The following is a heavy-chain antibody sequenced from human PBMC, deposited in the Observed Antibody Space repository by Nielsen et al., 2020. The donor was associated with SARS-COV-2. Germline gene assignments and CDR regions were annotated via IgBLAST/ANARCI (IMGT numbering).Heavy chain of an antibody. CDR2: ISGSGGST. J-gene: IGHJ4*02. CDR3: AKDPTDSSPFG. Sequence: GESLKISCTASGFTFSSYAMSWVRQAPGKGLEWVSAISGSGGSTYYADSVKGRFTISRDNSKNTLYLQMNSLRAEDTAVYYCAKDPTDSSPFGWGQGTLVTVSS. D-gene: IGHD6-6*01. V-gene: IGHV3-23*01. CDR1: GFTFSSYA.